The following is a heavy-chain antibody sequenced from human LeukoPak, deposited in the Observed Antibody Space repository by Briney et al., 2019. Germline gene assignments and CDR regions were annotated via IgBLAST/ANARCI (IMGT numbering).Heavy chain of an antibody. J-gene: IGHJ4*02. V-gene: IGHV4-4*02. Sequence: GSLRLSCAASGFTFSSYGMHWVRQPPGKGLEWIGEIYHSGSTNYNPSLKSRVTISVDKSKNQFSLKLSSVTAADTAVYYCARSGYGDYDRWGQGTLVTVSS. D-gene: IGHD4-17*01. CDR1: GFTFSSYG. CDR2: IYHSGST. CDR3: ARSGYGDYDR.